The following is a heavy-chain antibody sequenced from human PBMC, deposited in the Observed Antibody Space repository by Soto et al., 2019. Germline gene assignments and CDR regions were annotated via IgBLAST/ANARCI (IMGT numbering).Heavy chain of an antibody. V-gene: IGHV3-48*03. CDR2: ISSSGSTI. CDR1: GFTFSSYA. CDR3: ARDSLVISHEGWFDP. Sequence: LRLSCAASGFTFSSYAMNWVRQAPGKGLELVSYISSSGSTIYYADSVKGRFTISRDNAKNSLYLQMNSRRAEDTAVYYCARDSLVISHEGWFDPWGQGTLVNVSS. J-gene: IGHJ5*02. D-gene: IGHD2-2*01.